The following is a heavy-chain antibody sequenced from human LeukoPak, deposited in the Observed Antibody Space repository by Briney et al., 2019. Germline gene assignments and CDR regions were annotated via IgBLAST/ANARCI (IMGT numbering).Heavy chain of an antibody. Sequence: PSETLSLTCTVSGGTIRSYYWSWIRQPPGKGLEWIGYIYHSGSTSYSPSLKSRVTISVDTSKNQFSLRLTSLTAADTAVYYCARRDSGGYGYFDLWGRGTLVTVSS. J-gene: IGHJ2*01. CDR3: ARRDSGGYGYFDL. CDR2: IYHSGST. V-gene: IGHV4-59*01. CDR1: GGTIRSYY. D-gene: IGHD6-19*01.